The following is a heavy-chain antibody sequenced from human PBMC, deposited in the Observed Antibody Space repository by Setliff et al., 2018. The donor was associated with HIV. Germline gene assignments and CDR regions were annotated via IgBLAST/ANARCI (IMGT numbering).Heavy chain of an antibody. CDR3: ASANWNYLGYWFDP. CDR1: GGSMRSSGYS. J-gene: IGHJ5*02. D-gene: IGHD1-7*01. CDR2: IYYNGNA. V-gene: IGHV4-30-2*01. Sequence: SETLSLTCAVSGGSMRSSGYSWTWIRQAPGKGLEWVGYIYYNGNAYYNPSLKSRVTISVDRSKNQFSLKLSSVTATDTAMYYCASANWNYLGYWFDPWGQGTLVTVSS.